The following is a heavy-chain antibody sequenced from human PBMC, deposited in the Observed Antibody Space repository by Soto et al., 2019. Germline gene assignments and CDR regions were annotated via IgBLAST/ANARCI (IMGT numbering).Heavy chain of an antibody. D-gene: IGHD3-22*01. CDR2: ISSSSSTI. CDR3: ARDYYDSSGYYASLDY. Sequence: GGSLRLSCAASGFTFSSYAMSWVRQAPGKGLEWVSYISSSSSTIYYADSVKGRFTISRDNAKNSLYLQMNSLRDEDTAVYYCARDYYDSSGYYASLDYWGQGTLVTVSS. V-gene: IGHV3-48*02. CDR1: GFTFSSYA. J-gene: IGHJ4*02.